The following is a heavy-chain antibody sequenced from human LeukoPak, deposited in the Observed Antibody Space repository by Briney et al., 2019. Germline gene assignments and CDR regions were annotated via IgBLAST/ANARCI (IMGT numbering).Heavy chain of an antibody. D-gene: IGHD3-22*01. Sequence: GGSLRLSCTASGFTFNAFGMNWVRQAPGKGLEWVSYIGTTSGAIYYADSVKGRFTISRDNAKNSLYLQMNSLRAEDTALYYCAKDDSSGYYWGQGTLVTVSS. V-gene: IGHV3-48*04. CDR3: AKDDSSGYY. J-gene: IGHJ4*02. CDR1: GFTFNAFG. CDR2: IGTTSGAI.